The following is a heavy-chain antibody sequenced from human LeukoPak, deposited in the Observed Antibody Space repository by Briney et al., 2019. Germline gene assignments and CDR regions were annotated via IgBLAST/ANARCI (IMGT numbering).Heavy chain of an antibody. CDR1: GFTFSSYG. D-gene: IGHD3-22*01. V-gene: IGHV3-30*02. CDR3: AKDEESYYYDSSGYRESPHAFDI. Sequence: GGSLRLPCAASGFTFSSYGMHWVRQAPGKGLEWVAFIRYDGSNKYYADSVKGRFTISRDNSKNTLYLQMNSLRAEDTAVYYCAKDEESYYYDSSGYRESPHAFDIWGQGTMVTVSS. CDR2: IRYDGSNK. J-gene: IGHJ3*02.